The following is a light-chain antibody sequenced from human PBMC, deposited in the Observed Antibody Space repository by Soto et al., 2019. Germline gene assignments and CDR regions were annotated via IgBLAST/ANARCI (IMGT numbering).Light chain of an antibody. V-gene: IGKV1-5*03. Sequence: DIHMTQSPSTLSASVGDRVTITCRASQSISVWLAWYQQKPGKAPNLLIYKTSSLETGGPSRFSGSGSGTEFTLTISGLQPDDFPTYYCQHYNDYSWTFGQGTKVEIK. J-gene: IGKJ1*01. CDR2: KTS. CDR3: QHYNDYSWT. CDR1: QSISVW.